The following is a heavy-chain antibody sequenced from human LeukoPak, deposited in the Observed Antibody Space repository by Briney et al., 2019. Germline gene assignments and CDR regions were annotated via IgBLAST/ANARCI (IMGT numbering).Heavy chain of an antibody. J-gene: IGHJ4*02. CDR3: ARGTPSDY. V-gene: IGHV4-39*07. CDR2: IYYSGST. CDR1: GFTFSSYW. Sequence: GSLRLSCAASGFTFSSYWMSWIRQPPGRGLEWIGSIYYSGSTYYNPSLKSRVTISVDTSKNQFSLKLSSVTAADTAVYYCARGTPSDYWGQGTLVTVSS.